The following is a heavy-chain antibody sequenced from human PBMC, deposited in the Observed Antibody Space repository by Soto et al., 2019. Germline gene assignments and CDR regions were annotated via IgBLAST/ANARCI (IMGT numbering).Heavy chain of an antibody. Sequence: QVQLQESGPGLVKLSETLSLTCTVSSGSISGSYWAWIRQPPGKGLEYIGHIYYTGSTNYSPSLQSRVSTSLDTSNTQFSLKLTSVSAADPAVYYCARHATGGTYPLDYWGQGTLVTVSS. CDR3: ARHATGGTYPLDY. CDR2: IYYTGST. V-gene: IGHV4-59*08. D-gene: IGHD1-26*01. CDR1: SGSISGSY. J-gene: IGHJ4*02.